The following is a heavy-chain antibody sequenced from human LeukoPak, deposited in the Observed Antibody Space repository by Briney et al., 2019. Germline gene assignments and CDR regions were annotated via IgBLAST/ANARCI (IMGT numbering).Heavy chain of an antibody. CDR1: GFTFTSYT. D-gene: IGHD6-13*01. CDR3: AKGIAAAGNVYYFDY. CDR2: ISSSGSYT. Sequence: GSLRLSCAASGFTFTSYTMNWARQAPGKGLEWVSSISSSGSYTYYADSVKGRFTISRDNAKNSLYLQMNSLRAEDTAVYYCAKGIAAAGNVYYFDYWGQGTLVTVSS. V-gene: IGHV3-21*01. J-gene: IGHJ4*02.